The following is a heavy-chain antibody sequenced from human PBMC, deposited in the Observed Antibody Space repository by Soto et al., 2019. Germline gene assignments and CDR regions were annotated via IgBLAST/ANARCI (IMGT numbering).Heavy chain of an antibody. CDR1: GYIFTNYA. CDR2: INAGNGNT. J-gene: IGHJ4*02. D-gene: IGHD2-15*01. CDR3: ARGPGGPDGPGDY. Sequence: QVQFVQSGAEVKKPGASVKVSCKASGYIFTNYAMHWVRQAPGQRLEWMGWINAGNGNTKYSQRFQGRVTITRDTSASTAYMALSSLRSEDTAVYYCARGPGGPDGPGDYWGQGTLVTVSS. V-gene: IGHV1-3*01.